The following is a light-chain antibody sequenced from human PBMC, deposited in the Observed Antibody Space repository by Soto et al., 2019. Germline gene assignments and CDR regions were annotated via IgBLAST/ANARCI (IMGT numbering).Light chain of an antibody. CDR1: SSDVGGYNY. J-gene: IGLJ1*01. Sequence: QSALTQPASVSGSPGQSIAISCTRTSSDVGGYNYVTWYQHHPRKAPKLMVYDVSNRPSGVFNRFSGSKSGNTASMTISGLQAEEETDYYCSSYTSSSTYVFGTGTKVTVL. CDR2: DVS. V-gene: IGLV2-14*03. CDR3: SSYTSSSTYV.